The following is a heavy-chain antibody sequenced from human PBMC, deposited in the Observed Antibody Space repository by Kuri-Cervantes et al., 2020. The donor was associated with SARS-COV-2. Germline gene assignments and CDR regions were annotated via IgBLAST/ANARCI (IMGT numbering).Heavy chain of an antibody. CDR2: IKQDGSEK. J-gene: IGHJ4*02. V-gene: IGHV3-7*03. CDR1: GFTFSSYW. CDR3: ARLGGGYYFDY. Sequence: GGSLRPSCAASGFTFSSYWMSWVRQAPGKGLEWVANIKQDGSEKYYVDSVKGRFTISRDNAKNSLYLQMNSLRAEDTAVYYCARLGGGYYFDYWGQGTLVTVSS. D-gene: IGHD3-16*01.